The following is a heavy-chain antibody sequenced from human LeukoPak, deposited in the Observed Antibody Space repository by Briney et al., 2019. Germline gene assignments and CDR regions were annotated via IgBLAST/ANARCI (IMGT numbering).Heavy chain of an antibody. CDR3: ARHARPGYSGCENSFDT. Sequence: SETLSLTCTFSCHSNPIYNYYWERIRQPPGKGLEWIGDLYYSGSTHYNPSLKSRVTISVDTSKNQYSLKLNFGTAADTAVYCCARHARPGYSGCENSFDTWGQGTMVTVSS. V-gene: IGHV4-39*01. J-gene: IGHJ3*02. D-gene: IGHD5-12*01. CDR1: CHSNPIYNYY. CDR2: LYYSGST.